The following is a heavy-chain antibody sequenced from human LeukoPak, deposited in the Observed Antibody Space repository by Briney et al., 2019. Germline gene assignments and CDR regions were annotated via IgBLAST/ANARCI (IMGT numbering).Heavy chain of an antibody. CDR3: ARDFGTHSGYPPSPGY. V-gene: IGHV1-2*02. J-gene: IGHJ4*02. CDR2: INPNSGGT. Sequence: ASVKVSCKASGYTFTGYYMHWVRQAPGQGLEWMGWINPNSGGTNYAQKFQGRVTMTRDTSISTAYMELSRLRSDDTAVYYCARDFGTHSGYPPSPGYWGQGTLVTVSS. CDR1: GYTFTGYY. D-gene: IGHD5-12*01.